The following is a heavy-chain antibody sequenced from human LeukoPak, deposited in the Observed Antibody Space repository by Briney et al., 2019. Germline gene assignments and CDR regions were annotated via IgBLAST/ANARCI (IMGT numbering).Heavy chain of an antibody. D-gene: IGHD3-10*01. J-gene: IGHJ4*02. CDR3: VKAPQPVLLWFGDSFDY. Sequence: KPGGSLRLSCAASGFTFSVYYMSWIRQAPGKGLEWVSYISSSGSTIYYADSVKGRFTISRDNSKNTLYLQMSSLRAEDTAVYYCVKAPQPVLLWFGDSFDYWGQGTLVTVSS. CDR1: GFTFSVYY. V-gene: IGHV3-11*04. CDR2: ISSSGSTI.